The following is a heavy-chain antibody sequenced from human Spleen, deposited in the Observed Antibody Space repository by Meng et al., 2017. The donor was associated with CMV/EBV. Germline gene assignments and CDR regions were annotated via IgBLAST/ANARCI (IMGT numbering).Heavy chain of an antibody. V-gene: IGHV3-7*01. J-gene: IGHJ4*02. CDR2: IKQDESET. CDR3: ARIDYYDSGSYNYYFDY. CDR1: GFTFSSHS. Sequence: GGSLRLSCAASGFTFSSHSMNWVRQAPGKGLEWVANIKQDESETYYVDSVKGRFTISRDNAKNSLFLLINSLRAEDTALYYCARIDYYDSGSYNYYFDYWGQGTLVTVSS. D-gene: IGHD3-10*01.